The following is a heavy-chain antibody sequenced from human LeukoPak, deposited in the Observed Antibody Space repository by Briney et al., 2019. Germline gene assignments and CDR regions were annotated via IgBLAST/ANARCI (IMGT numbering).Heavy chain of an antibody. Sequence: GGSLRLSCAASGFTFSSYSMNWVRQAPGKGLEWVSYISSSSSTIYYADSVKGRFTISRDNAKNSLYLQMNSLRAEDTAVYYCASFPHSGYDPPLDYWGQGTLVTVSS. CDR1: GFTFSSYS. V-gene: IGHV3-48*01. CDR2: ISSSSSTI. D-gene: IGHD5-12*01. CDR3: ASFPHSGYDPPLDY. J-gene: IGHJ4*02.